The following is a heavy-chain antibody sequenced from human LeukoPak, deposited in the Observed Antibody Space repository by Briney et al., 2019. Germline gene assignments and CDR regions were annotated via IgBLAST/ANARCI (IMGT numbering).Heavy chain of an antibody. CDR3: ARSSRYYYYYMDV. J-gene: IGHJ6*03. V-gene: IGHV4-39*07. D-gene: IGHD6-6*01. CDR1: GGSISSSSYS. Sequence: SETLSLTCTVSGGSISSSSYSWGWIRQPPGKGLEWIGSIYYSGSTYYNPSLKSRVTISVDTSKNQFSLKLSSVTAADTAVYYCARSSRYYYYYMDVWGKGTTVTVSS. CDR2: IYYSGST.